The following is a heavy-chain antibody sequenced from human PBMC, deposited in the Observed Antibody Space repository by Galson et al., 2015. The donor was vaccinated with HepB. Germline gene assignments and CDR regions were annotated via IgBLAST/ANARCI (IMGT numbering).Heavy chain of an antibody. Sequence: GYTFTGYYMHWVRQAPGQGLEWMGWINPNSGGTNYAQKFQGWVTMTRDTSISTAYMELSRLRSDDTAVYYCARDFRVHYGDYYYYGMDVWGQGTTVTVSS. D-gene: IGHD4-17*01. V-gene: IGHV1-2*04. CDR3: ARDFRVHYGDYYYYGMDV. J-gene: IGHJ6*02. CDR1: GYTFTGYY. CDR2: INPNSGGT.